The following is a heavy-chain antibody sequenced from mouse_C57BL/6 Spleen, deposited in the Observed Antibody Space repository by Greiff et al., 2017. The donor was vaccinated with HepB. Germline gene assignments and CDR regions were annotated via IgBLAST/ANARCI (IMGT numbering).Heavy chain of an antibody. D-gene: IGHD2-4*01. J-gene: IGHJ2*01. CDR1: GYTFTSYW. CDR2: IRPNSGST. V-gene: IGHV1-64*01. Sequence: VQLQQPGAELVKPGASVKLSCKASGYTFTSYWMHWVKQRPGKGLEWIGMIRPNSGSTNYNEKFKSKATQTVDKSSSTAYMQLSSLTSEDSAVYYCAREAGYDYGGFDYWGQGTTLTVSS. CDR3: AREAGYDYGGFDY.